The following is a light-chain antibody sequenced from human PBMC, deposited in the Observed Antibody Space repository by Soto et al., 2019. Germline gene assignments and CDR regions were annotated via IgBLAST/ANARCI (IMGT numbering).Light chain of an antibody. CDR3: QQYNSYRA. CDR1: QSVFSNSKNRNH. V-gene: IGKV4-1*01. J-gene: IGKJ1*01. Sequence: DIVMAQSPDSLAVSLGERATINCKSSQSVFSNSKNRNHLSWYQQKPGRAPKLLISKASSLGSGVPSRFSGSGFGTEFTLTISSLQPDDFATYYCQQYNSYRAFGQGTKVDIK. CDR2: KAS.